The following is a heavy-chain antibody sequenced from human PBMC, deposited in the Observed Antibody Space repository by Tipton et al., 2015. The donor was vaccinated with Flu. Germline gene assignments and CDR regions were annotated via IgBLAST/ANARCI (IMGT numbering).Heavy chain of an antibody. J-gene: IGHJ5*01. Sequence: TLSLTCIVSGGSINSTNYYWAWIRQPPGKGLEWVGSLFYSRDAYYNPSLKSRVTISLATSKAQFSLRLTSVTAADTAVYYCARRDFSNYVSEPKNWFDFWGQGILVTVSS. CDR2: LFYSRDA. CDR1: GGSINSTNYY. CDR3: ARRDFSNYVSEPKNWFDF. D-gene: IGHD4-11*01. V-gene: IGHV4-39*07.